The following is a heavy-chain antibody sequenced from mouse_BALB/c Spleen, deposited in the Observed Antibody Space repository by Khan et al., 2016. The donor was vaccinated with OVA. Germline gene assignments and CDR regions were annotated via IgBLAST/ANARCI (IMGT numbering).Heavy chain of an antibody. Sequence: QVQLQQSGAELVRPGASVKLSCKASGYTFTSYWMNWVRQRPGQGLDWIGKINPSDSETHYNQMFKDKATLTVDKSSGTAYMQLSSLTSEDSAVDYWARREKYGYDPSWFAYWGQGTLVTVSA. CDR2: INPSDSET. CDR1: GYTFTSYW. D-gene: IGHD2-2*01. V-gene: IGHV1-61*01. J-gene: IGHJ3*01. CDR3: ARREKYGYDPSWFAY.